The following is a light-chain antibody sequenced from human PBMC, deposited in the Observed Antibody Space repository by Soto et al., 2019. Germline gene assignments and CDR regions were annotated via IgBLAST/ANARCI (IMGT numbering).Light chain of an antibody. CDR2: GAS. CDR1: QGISRW. CDR3: QQYNGYSL. V-gene: IGKV1D-16*01. J-gene: IGKJ1*01. Sequence: DIQMTQSPSSVSASVGDRVTITCRASQGISRWLAWYQQKPGKAPKLLIYGASSVQSGVPSRFSGIGYGTEFTLSISSLQPDDFATYYCQQYNGYSLFGQGTKVDIK.